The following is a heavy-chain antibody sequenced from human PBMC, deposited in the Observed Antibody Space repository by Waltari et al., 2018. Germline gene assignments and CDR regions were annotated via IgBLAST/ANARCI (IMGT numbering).Heavy chain of an antibody. D-gene: IGHD6-19*01. CDR3: ARHKWAVTGTTYYYYYMDV. J-gene: IGHJ6*03. V-gene: IGHV4-39*01. CDR1: RGSISTSIYY. Sequence: QLQLQDSGPGLVKPSETLSLTCTVSRGSISTSIYYWGWIRQPPGKGLEWIGSIYYSGPPYYTPSLRGRVTLSVDTAKNQFSLKLTSVTAADTAVYYCARHKWAVTGTTYYYYYMDVWGKGTTVTVSS. CDR2: IYYSGPP.